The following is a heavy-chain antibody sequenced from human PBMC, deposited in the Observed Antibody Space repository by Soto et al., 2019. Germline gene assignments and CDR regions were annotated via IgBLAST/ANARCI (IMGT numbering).Heavy chain of an antibody. CDR1: GYSFTSHW. D-gene: IGHD3-3*01. J-gene: IGHJ6*02. Sequence: PGESLKISCXGSGYSFTSHWIAWVRQMPGKGLEWMGIIYPGDSDIRNSPSFQGQVTISADKSISTAYLQWSSLKASDTAMYYCARLSVDSYGMDVWGQGTTVTVSS. V-gene: IGHV5-51*01. CDR2: IYPGDSDI. CDR3: ARLSVDSYGMDV.